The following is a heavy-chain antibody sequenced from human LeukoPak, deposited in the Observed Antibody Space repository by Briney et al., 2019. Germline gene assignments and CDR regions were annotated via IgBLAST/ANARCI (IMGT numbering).Heavy chain of an antibody. V-gene: IGHV1-8*01. J-gene: IGHJ1*01. Sequence: ASVKVSCKASGYTFTSYDINWVRQATGQGLEWMGWMNPNSGNTGYAQKFQGRVTMTRNTSISTAYTELSSLRSEDTAVYYCATRPAAYYDFWSGYTERSEYFQHWGQGTLVTVSS. D-gene: IGHD3-3*01. CDR3: ATRPAAYYDFWSGYTERSEYFQH. CDR2: MNPNSGNT. CDR1: GYTFTSYD.